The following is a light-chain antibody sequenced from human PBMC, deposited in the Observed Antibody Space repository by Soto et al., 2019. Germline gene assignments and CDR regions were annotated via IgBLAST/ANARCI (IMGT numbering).Light chain of an antibody. Sequence: EIVMTQSPATLSVSPGERATLSCRASQSVSSNLAWYQQKPGQAPRLLIYGASTRATAIPARFSGSGSGTEFTLTISSLQSEDFAIYSCQHYNNWPPWTFGQGTKVEIK. J-gene: IGKJ1*01. CDR1: QSVSSN. CDR2: GAS. CDR3: QHYNNWPPWT. V-gene: IGKV3-15*01.